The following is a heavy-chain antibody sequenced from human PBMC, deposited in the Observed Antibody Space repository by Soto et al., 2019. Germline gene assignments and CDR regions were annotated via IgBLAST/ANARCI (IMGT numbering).Heavy chain of an antibody. J-gene: IGHJ3*02. CDR1: GCSFTSYW. Sequence: GESLKISCKGSGCSFTSYWSGWVRQMPGKGLEWMGIIYPGDSDTRYSPSFQGQVTISADKSISTAYLQWSSLKASDTAMYYCATQTRIANNDAFDIWGQGTMVTVSS. V-gene: IGHV5-51*01. D-gene: IGHD6-13*01. CDR2: IYPGDSDT. CDR3: ATQTRIANNDAFDI.